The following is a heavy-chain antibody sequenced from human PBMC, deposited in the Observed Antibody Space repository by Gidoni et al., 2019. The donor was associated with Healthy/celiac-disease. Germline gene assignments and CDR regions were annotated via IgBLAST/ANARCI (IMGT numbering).Heavy chain of an antibody. CDR2: IYYSGST. J-gene: IGHJ4*02. CDR1: GGSISSSSYY. Sequence: QLQLQESGPGLVKPSATLSLTCTVPGGSISSSSYYWGWIRQPPGKGLEWIGSIYYSGSTYYNPSLKSRVTISVDTSKNQFSLKLSSVTAADTAVYYCARSVAGPYYFDYWGQGTLVTVSS. V-gene: IGHV4-39*01. D-gene: IGHD6-19*01. CDR3: ARSVAGPYYFDY.